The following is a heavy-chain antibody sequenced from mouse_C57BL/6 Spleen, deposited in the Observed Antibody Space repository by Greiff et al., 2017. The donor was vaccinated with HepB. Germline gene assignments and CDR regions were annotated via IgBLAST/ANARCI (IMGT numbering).Heavy chain of an antibody. J-gene: IGHJ3*01. D-gene: IGHD2-4*01. CDR1: GFSFNTYA. CDR3: VRHPLYYDYDGWFAY. CDR2: IRSKSNNYAT. V-gene: IGHV10-1*01. Sequence: EVQRVESGGGLVQPKGSLKLSCAASGFSFNTYAMNWVRQAPGKGLEWVARIRSKSNNYATYYADSVKDRFTISRDDSESMLYLQMNNLKTEDTAMYYCVRHPLYYDYDGWFAYWGQGTLVTVSA.